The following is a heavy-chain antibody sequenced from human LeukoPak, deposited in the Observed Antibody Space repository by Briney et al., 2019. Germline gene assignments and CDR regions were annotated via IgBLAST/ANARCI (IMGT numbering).Heavy chain of an antibody. D-gene: IGHD1-1*01. CDR2: IYHSGST. V-gene: IGHV4-38-2*02. J-gene: IGHJ6*03. Sequence: SETLSLTCTVSGYSISSGYYWGWIRQPPGKGLEWIGSIYHSGSTYYNPSLKSRVTISVDTSKNQFSLKLSSVTAADTAVYYCASLLENSDYYYYYYMDVWGKGTTVTVSS. CDR1: GYSISSGYY. CDR3: ASLLENSDYYYYYYMDV.